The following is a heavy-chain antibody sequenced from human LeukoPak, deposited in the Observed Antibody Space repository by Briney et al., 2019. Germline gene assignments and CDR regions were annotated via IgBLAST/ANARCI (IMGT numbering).Heavy chain of an antibody. CDR2: ISGSGGST. V-gene: IGHV3-23*01. D-gene: IGHD2-21*02. CDR3: AKARGGRLAYCGGDCYSVDY. Sequence: GGSLRLSCAASGFTLSSYAMSWVRQAPGKGLEWVSAISGSGGSTYYADSVKGRFTISRDNSKNTLYLQMNSLRAEDTAVYYCAKARGGRLAYCGGDCYSVDYWGQGTLVTVSS. CDR1: GFTLSSYA. J-gene: IGHJ4*02.